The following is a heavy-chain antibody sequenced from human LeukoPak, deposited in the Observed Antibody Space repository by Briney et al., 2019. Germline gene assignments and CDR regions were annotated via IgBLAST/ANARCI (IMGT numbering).Heavy chain of an antibody. V-gene: IGHV1-2*02. CDR1: GYTFTGYY. D-gene: IGHD3-3*01. Sequence: ASVKVSCKASGYTFTGYYMHWVRQAPGQGLEWMGWINPNSGGTNYAQKFQGRVTMTRDTSISTAYMELSRLRSDDTAVYYCARVYLDPSDYYYYMDVWGKGTTVTVSS. CDR3: ARVYLDPSDYYYYMDV. CDR2: INPNSGGT. J-gene: IGHJ6*03.